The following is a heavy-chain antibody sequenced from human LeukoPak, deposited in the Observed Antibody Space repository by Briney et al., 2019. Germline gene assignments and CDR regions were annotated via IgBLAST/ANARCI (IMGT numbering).Heavy chain of an antibody. D-gene: IGHD3-3*01. J-gene: IGHJ6*03. CDR1: GYSISSGYY. CDR2: IYHSGST. CDR3: AREGPYDFWSGFRCYYYMDV. V-gene: IGHV4-38-2*02. Sequence: SETLSLTCAVSGYSISSGYYWGWIRQPPGKGLEWIGSIYHSGSTYYNPSLKSRVTISVDTSKNQFSLKLSSVTAADTAVYYCAREGPYDFWSGFRCYYYMDVWGKGTTVTVSS.